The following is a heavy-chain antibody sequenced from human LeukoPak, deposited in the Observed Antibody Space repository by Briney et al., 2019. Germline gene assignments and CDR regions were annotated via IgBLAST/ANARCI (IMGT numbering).Heavy chain of an antibody. CDR2: INYSGST. CDR3: ARPRYSSSWYEDY. Sequence: SETLSLTCAVYGGSFSGYVWNWIRQPPGKGPEWIGEINYSGSTNYNPSLKSRVTISVDTSKNQFSLKLSSVTAADTAVYYCARPRYSSSWYEDYWGQGTLVTVSS. CDR1: GGSFSGYV. V-gene: IGHV4-34*01. J-gene: IGHJ4*02. D-gene: IGHD6-13*01.